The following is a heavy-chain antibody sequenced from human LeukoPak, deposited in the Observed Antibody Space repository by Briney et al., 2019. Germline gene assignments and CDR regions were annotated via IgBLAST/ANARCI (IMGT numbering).Heavy chain of an antibody. J-gene: IGHJ4*02. CDR1: GGSFSGYY. V-gene: IGHV4-34*01. D-gene: IGHD2-2*01. CDR3: ARDKRGGGVVPAALFFDY. CDR2: INHSGST. Sequence: SETLSLTCAVYGGSFSGYYWSWIRQPPGKGLEWIGEINHSGSTNYNPSLKSRVTISVDTSKNQFSLKLSSVTAADTAVYYCARDKRGGGVVPAALFFDYWGQGTLVTVSS.